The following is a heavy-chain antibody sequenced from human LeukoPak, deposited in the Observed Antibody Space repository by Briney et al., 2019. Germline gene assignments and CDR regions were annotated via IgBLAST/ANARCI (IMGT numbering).Heavy chain of an antibody. D-gene: IGHD6-19*01. J-gene: IGHJ4*02. Sequence: GESLKISCKGSGYTFSSDWIAWVRQMPGKGLEWMGIIYPGDSDTIYSPFFEGQVAISVDKSRNSFYLLWSSMKTSDTAIYYCATLSRHWLAFDTWGQGTLVTVSS. CDR3: ATLSRHWLAFDT. CDR1: GYTFSSDW. V-gene: IGHV5-51*01. CDR2: IYPGDSDT.